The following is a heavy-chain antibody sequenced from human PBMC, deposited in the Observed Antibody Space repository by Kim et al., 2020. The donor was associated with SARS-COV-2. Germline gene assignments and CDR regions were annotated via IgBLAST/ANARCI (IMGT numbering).Heavy chain of an antibody. CDR3: ARDPGGGGADFDY. CDR1: GGTFSSYA. V-gene: IGHV1-69*13. CDR2: IIPIFGTA. D-gene: IGHD3-16*01. J-gene: IGHJ4*02. Sequence: SVKVSCKASGGTFSSYAISWVRQAPGQGLEWMGGIIPIFGTANYAQKFQGRVTITADESTSTAYMELSSLRSEDTAVYYCARDPGGGGADFDYWGQGTLVTVSS.